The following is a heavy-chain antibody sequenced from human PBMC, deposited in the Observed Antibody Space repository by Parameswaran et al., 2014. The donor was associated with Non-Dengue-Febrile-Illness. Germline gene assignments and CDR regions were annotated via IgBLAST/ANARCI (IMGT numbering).Heavy chain of an antibody. J-gene: IGHJ4*02. CDR1: GFSLSTSGMC. V-gene: IGHV2-70*11. Sequence: KSGPTLVKPTQTLTLTCTFSGFSLSTSGMCVSWIRQPPGKALEWPARIDWDDDKYYSTSLKTRLTISKDTSKNQVVLTMTNMDPVDTATYYCARIRAGDIRRYYFDYWGQGTLVTVSS. D-gene: IGHD3-10*01. CDR2: IDWDDDK. CDR3: ARIRAGDIRRYYFDY.